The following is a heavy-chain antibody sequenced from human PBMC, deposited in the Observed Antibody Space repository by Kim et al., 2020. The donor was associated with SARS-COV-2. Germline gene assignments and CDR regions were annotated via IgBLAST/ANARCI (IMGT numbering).Heavy chain of an antibody. J-gene: IGHJ4*02. CDR1: GFTFSSYG. Sequence: GGSLRLSCAASGFTFSSYGMHWVRQSPGKGLEWVAVITNDGNDQDYADSVKGRFTISRDNSKNTLYLQMNSLRAEDTAVFYCSLGCSSSSCLYYFNYWGQGTLVTVSS. CDR3: SLGCSSSSCLYYFNY. V-gene: IGHV3-30*03. D-gene: IGHD2-2*01. CDR2: ITNDGNDQ.